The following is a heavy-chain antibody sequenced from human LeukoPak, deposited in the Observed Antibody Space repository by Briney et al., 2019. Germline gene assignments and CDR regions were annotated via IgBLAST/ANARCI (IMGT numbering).Heavy chain of an antibody. D-gene: IGHD3-16*01. V-gene: IGHV3-9*01. Sequence: PGGSLRLSCAASGFTFDDYAMHWVRQAPGKGLEWVSGISWNSGSIGYADSVKGRFTISRDNAKNSLYLQMNSLRAEDTALYYCAKGGNWGQPQLAEYFQHWGQGTLVTVSS. CDR2: ISWNSGSI. J-gene: IGHJ1*01. CDR1: GFTFDDYA. CDR3: AKGGNWGQPQLAEYFQH.